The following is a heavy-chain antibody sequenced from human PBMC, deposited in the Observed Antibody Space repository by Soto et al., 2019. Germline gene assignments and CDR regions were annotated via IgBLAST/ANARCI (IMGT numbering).Heavy chain of an antibody. D-gene: IGHD7-27*01. V-gene: IGHV3-48*01. Sequence: GGSLILSCAASGFTFSSYSMNWVRQAPGKGLEWVSYISSSSSTIYYADSVKGRFTISRDNAKNSLYLQMNSLRAEDTAVYYCASLGTGDFDYWGQGTLVTVSS. J-gene: IGHJ4*02. CDR3: ASLGTGDFDY. CDR2: ISSSSSTI. CDR1: GFTFSSYS.